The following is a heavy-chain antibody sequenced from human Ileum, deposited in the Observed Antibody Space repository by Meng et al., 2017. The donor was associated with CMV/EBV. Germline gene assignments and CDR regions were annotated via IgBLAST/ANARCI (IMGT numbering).Heavy chain of an antibody. CDR2: IIPILGIA. D-gene: IGHD6-13*01. V-gene: IGHV1-69*10. J-gene: IGHJ4*02. CDR1: GGTFSSYA. Sequence: ASGGTFSSYAISWVRPAPGPGLEWMGGIIPILGIANYAQKFQGRVTITADKSTSTAYMELSSLRSEDTAVYYCARAYSSSWPYYFDYWGQGTLVTVSS. CDR3: ARAYSSSWPYYFDY.